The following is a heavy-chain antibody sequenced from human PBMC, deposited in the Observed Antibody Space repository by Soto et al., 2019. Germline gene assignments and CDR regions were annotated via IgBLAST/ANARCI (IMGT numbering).Heavy chain of an antibody. Sequence: ASVKVSCKASGDTFTSYDINWVRQATGQGLEYLGWMNPNSGNTAYVQKSQGRVTMTWDTSITTAYMELSSLRSEDTAVYFCARGIKYGAYSRWFDPWGQGTLVTVSS. CDR1: GDTFTSYD. D-gene: IGHD4-17*01. CDR2: MNPNSGNT. CDR3: ARGIKYGAYSRWFDP. V-gene: IGHV1-8*01. J-gene: IGHJ5*02.